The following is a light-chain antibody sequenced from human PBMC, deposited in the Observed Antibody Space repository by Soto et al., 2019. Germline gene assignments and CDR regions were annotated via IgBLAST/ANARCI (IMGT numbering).Light chain of an antibody. CDR2: AAS. V-gene: IGKV1-39*01. CDR3: QQSYSTQYT. J-gene: IGKJ2*01. CDR1: QSISSY. Sequence: DIQMTQSPSSLSASVGDRVTITCRASQSISSYLNWYQQKPGKAPKLLIYAASSLQSGVPSRFSGSGSGTDLTLTISSLQPEDFATYYCQQSYSTQYTFGQGTKLDIK.